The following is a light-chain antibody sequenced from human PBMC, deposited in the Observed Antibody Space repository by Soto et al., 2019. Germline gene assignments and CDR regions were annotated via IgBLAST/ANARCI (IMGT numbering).Light chain of an antibody. CDR1: QSLLHSNGYNY. Sequence: ESVMTQSPLSLSVTPGEPASISCRSSQSLLHSNGYNYLDWYLQKPGQSPQLLIYLGSFRAAGVPYRFIGSGSGTDFTLKISRVEAADVGVYYCMQALQTPSFGGGTKVEIK. CDR3: MQALQTPS. V-gene: IGKV2-28*01. CDR2: LGS. J-gene: IGKJ4*01.